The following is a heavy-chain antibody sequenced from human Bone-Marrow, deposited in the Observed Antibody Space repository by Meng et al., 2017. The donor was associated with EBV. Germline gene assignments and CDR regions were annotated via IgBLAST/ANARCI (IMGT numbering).Heavy chain of an antibody. J-gene: IGHJ4*02. Sequence: QLQLQESGSGLVKPSQSLSLTCAVSGGSISSGGYPWSWIRQPPGKGLEWIGYIYHSGSTYYNPSLKSRVTISVDRSKNQFSLKLSSVTAADTAVYYCAVVQGVTIAKIAFWGRGTLVTVSS. CDR2: IYHSGST. CDR3: AVVQGVTIAKIAF. CDR1: GGSISSGGYP. V-gene: IGHV4-30-2*01. D-gene: IGHD3-10*01.